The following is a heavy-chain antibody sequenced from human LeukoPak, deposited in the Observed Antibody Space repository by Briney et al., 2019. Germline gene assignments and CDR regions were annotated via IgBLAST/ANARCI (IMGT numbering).Heavy chain of an antibody. Sequence: PSETLSLTCTVSGDSISGSNYHWGWIRQPPGKGLEWLGTVHHTGRAFYNPSIRGRTTVSVDTSKNEFSLKLTSVTAADTAVYYRAREPDAWGQGILVIVSS. CDR1: GDSISGSNYH. CDR3: AREPDA. J-gene: IGHJ5*02. CDR2: VHHTGRA. V-gene: IGHV4-39*07.